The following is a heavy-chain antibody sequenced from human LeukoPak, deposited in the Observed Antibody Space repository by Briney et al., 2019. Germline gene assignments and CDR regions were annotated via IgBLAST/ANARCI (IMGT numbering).Heavy chain of an antibody. J-gene: IGHJ5*02. D-gene: IGHD6-6*01. CDR3: ARASIAAPWFDP. CDR1: GYSINNNYY. CDR2: IYHSGST. Sequence: PSETLSLTCTVSGYSINNNYYWGWIRQPPGKGLEWIGSIYHSGSTYYNPSLKSRVTISLDTSKNQFSLKLSSVTAADTAVYYCARASIAAPWFDPWGQGTLVTVSS. V-gene: IGHV4-38-2*02.